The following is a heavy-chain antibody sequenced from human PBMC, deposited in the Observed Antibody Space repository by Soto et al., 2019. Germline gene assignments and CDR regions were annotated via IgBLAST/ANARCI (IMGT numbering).Heavy chain of an antibody. Sequence: GGSLRLSCVASGFTFSDYGIHWVRRAPDKGLEWVAVVWFDGSIQYYGDSVKGRFTISRDNSNNTVDLQMNNLRAEDTAVYYCARVDFGGNSYYFDYWGQGTPVTVSS. CDR1: GFTFSDYG. CDR2: VWFDGSIQ. J-gene: IGHJ4*02. V-gene: IGHV3-33*01. D-gene: IGHD1-7*01. CDR3: ARVDFGGNSYYFDY.